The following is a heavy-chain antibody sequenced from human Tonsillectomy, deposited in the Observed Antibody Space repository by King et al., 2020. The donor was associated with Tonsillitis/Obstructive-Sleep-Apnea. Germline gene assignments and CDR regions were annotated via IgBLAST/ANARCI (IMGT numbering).Heavy chain of an antibody. D-gene: IGHD3-9*01. Sequence: VQLVESGGGLVQPGGSLRLSCAASGFTFSSYAMSWVRQAPGKGLEWVSAISGSGGSTYYADSVKGRFTISRDNSKNTLYLQMNSLRAEDTAVYYCEIDYDILTGHLSIYYFDYWGQGTLVTVPS. CDR1: GFTFSSYA. CDR3: EIDYDILTGHLSIYYFDY. J-gene: IGHJ4*02. CDR2: ISGSGGST. V-gene: IGHV3-23*04.